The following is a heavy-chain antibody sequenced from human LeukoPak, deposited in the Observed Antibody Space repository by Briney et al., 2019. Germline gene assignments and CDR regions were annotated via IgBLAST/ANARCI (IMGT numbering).Heavy chain of an antibody. V-gene: IGHV4-4*07. CDR2: ISSSGSA. J-gene: IGHJ6*03. CDR3: ATEPTRTPYYYMDV. D-gene: IGHD1-1*01. CDR1: GGSISSYY. Sequence: PSETLSLTCTVSGGSISSYYWNWIRQPAGKVLEWIGRISSSGSANYNPSLKSRVTLSVDTSRNQLSLILNSVTAADTAVFYCATEPTRTPYYYMDVWGKGTTVIASS.